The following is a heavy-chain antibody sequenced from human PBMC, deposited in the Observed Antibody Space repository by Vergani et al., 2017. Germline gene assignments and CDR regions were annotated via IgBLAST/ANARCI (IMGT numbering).Heavy chain of an antibody. CDR1: GFTVSSNY. Sequence: EVQLVESGGGLVQPGGSLRLSCAASGFTVSSNYMSWVRQAPGKGLEWVSVIYSGGSTYYADSVKGRFTISRDNSKNTLYLQMNSLRAEDTAVYYCAKRDKLINYGMDVWGQGTTVTVSS. CDR3: AKRDKLINYGMDV. CDR2: IYSGGST. V-gene: IGHV3-66*02. J-gene: IGHJ6*02. D-gene: IGHD3-16*01.